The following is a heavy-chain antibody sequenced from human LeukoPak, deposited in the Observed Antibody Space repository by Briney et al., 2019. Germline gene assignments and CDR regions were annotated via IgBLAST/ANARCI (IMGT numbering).Heavy chain of an antibody. D-gene: IGHD6-19*01. V-gene: IGHV4-59*01. J-gene: IGHJ4*02. Sequence: SETLSLTCTVSGGSISSYYWSWIRQPPGKGLEWIGYIYYSGSTNYNPSLKSRVTISVDTSKNQFSLKLSSVTAADTAVYYCARAYSSGWYPYHGYWGQGTLVTVSS. CDR3: ARAYSSGWYPYHGY. CDR1: GGSISSYY. CDR2: IYYSGST.